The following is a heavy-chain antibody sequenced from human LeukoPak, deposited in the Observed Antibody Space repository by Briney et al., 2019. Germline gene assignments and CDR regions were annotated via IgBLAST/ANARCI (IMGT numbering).Heavy chain of an antibody. CDR3: AKDKGSSSWYDFDY. CDR1: GFTFDDYA. Sequence: GGSLRLSCAASGFTFDDYAMHWVRQAPGKGLEWVSGISWNSGSIGYADSVKGRFTISRGNAKNSLYLQMNSLRAEDTALYYCAKDKGSSSWYDFDYWGQGTLVTVSS. J-gene: IGHJ4*02. D-gene: IGHD6-13*01. CDR2: ISWNSGSI. V-gene: IGHV3-9*01.